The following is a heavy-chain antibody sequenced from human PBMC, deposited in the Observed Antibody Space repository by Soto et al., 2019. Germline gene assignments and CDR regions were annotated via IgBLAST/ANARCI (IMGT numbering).Heavy chain of an antibody. CDR3: ARGKFYAFDI. CDR1: GGSISIPNW. V-gene: IGHV4-4*02. D-gene: IGHD3-3*01. Sequence: SENLSHTCAVSGGSISIPNWWAWVRQAPGKGLEWIGEIDHSGSTNYNPSLNSRVTISLDRSKNQFSLRLSSVAAADTAVYYCARGKFYAFDIWGQGTMVT. J-gene: IGHJ3*02. CDR2: IDHSGST.